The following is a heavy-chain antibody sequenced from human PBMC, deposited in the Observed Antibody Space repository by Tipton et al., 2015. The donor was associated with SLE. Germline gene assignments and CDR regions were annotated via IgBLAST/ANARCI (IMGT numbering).Heavy chain of an antibody. CDR3: AMPSTEVPLYY. CDR2: IKQDGSEK. Sequence: GSLRLSCAASGFRFSSYWMNWVRQAPGKGLEWVANIKQDGSEKYYVDSVKGLFTISRDNAKNSLYLQMNNLRAEDTAVYYCAMPSTEVPLYYWGQGTLVTVSS. J-gene: IGHJ4*02. CDR1: GFRFSSYW. D-gene: IGHD4-23*01. V-gene: IGHV3-7*01.